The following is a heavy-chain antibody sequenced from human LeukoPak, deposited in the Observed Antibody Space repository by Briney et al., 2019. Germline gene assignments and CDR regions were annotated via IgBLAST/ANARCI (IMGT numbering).Heavy chain of an antibody. CDR1: GFTFRSYW. CDR2: IWYDGSKE. D-gene: IGHD2-2*01. Sequence: GGSLRLSCAASGFTFRSYWMHWVRQAPGKGLEWVAVIWYDGSKEYYADSVKGRFTISRDSSKNTVYLQMNSLRGEDTAVYYCARDECSTTSCYGYWGQGTLVTVSS. V-gene: IGHV3-33*08. J-gene: IGHJ4*02. CDR3: ARDECSTTSCYGY.